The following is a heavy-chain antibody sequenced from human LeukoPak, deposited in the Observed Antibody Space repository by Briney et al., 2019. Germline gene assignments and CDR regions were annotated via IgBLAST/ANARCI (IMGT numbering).Heavy chain of an antibody. J-gene: IGHJ4*02. CDR1: GFIFSSYS. CDR2: IGSNISAI. CDR3: ARAFYYYDSDY. Sequence: PGGSLRLSCAASGFIFSSYSMNWVRQAPGKGLEWVSYIGSNISAIYYTDSVKGRFTISRDNAKNSLYLQMNNLRAEDTAVYYCARAFYYYDSDYWGRGTLVTVSS. V-gene: IGHV3-48*04. D-gene: IGHD3-22*01.